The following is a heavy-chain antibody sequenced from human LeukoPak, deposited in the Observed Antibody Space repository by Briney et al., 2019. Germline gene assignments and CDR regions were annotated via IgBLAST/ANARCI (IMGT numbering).Heavy chain of an antibody. Sequence: SETLSLTCTVSGYSISSGYYWGWIRPPPGKGLEWIGSIYHSGNTYYNPSLKRRVTISVDTSKNQFSLKLSSVTAADTAVYYCARAPKGCSSNSCYGGHMDVWGKGTTVTVSS. D-gene: IGHD2-2*01. J-gene: IGHJ6*03. CDR2: IYHSGNT. V-gene: IGHV4-38-2*02. CDR1: GYSISSGYY. CDR3: ARAPKGCSSNSCYGGHMDV.